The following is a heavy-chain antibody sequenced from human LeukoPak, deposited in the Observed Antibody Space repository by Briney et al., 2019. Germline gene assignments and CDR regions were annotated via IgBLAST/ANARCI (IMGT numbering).Heavy chain of an antibody. CDR1: GVSMSAYQ. J-gene: IGHJ4*02. Sequence: SETLSLTGTVSGVSMSAYQWSWVRQSPEKGLEWIGCINTKGETSYNPSLKSRVTTSVDTPKSQFSLRLTSVTAADTAVYYCATSNDAKIAPFDHWGQGAPVTVSS. V-gene: IGHV4-4*09. CDR2: INTKGET. CDR3: ATSNDAKIAPFDH. D-gene: IGHD2-21*01.